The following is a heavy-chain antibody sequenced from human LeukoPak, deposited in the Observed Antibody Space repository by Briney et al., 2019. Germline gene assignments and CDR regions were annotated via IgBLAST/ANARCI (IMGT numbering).Heavy chain of an antibody. CDR1: GYTFTSYG. CDR2: ISAYNGNT. Sequence: ASVKVSCKASGYTFTSYGISWVRQAPGQGLEWMGWISAYNGNTNYTQKLQGRVTMTTDTSTSTAYMELRSLRSDDMAVYYCARTVLLRFLFDPWGQGTLVTVSS. J-gene: IGHJ5*02. D-gene: IGHD3-3*01. CDR3: ARTVLLRFLFDP. V-gene: IGHV1-18*03.